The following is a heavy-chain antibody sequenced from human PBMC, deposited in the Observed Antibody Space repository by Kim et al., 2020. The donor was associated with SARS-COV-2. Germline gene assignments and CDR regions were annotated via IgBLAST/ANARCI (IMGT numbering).Heavy chain of an antibody. J-gene: IGHJ4*02. V-gene: IGHV3-11*06. D-gene: IGHD3-10*01. CDR2: ISSSSSYT. CDR3: ARQDYDSTRGVTEFDY. Sequence: GGSLRLSCAASGFTFSDYYMSWIRQAPGKGLEWVSYISSSSSYTNYADSVKGRFTISRDNAKNSLYLQMNSLRAEDTAVYYCARQDYDSTRGVTEFDYWSQGTLVTVSS. CDR1: GFTFSDYY.